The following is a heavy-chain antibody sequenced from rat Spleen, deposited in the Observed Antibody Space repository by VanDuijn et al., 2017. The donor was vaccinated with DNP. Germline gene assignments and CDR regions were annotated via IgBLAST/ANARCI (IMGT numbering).Heavy chain of an antibody. CDR1: GYSITSNY. CDR2: ISYSGST. D-gene: IGHD1-11*01. V-gene: IGHV3-1*01. J-gene: IGHJ2*01. Sequence: EVQLQESGPGLVKPSQSLSLTCSVTGYSITSNYWGWIRKFPGNKMEWIGHISYSGSTSYNPSLKSRISITRDTSKNQFFLQLNSVTTEDTATYYCAGYGGYSGFDYWGQGVMVTVSS. CDR3: AGYGGYSGFDY.